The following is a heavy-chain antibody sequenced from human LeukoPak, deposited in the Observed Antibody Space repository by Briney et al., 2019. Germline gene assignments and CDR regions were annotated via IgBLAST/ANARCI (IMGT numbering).Heavy chain of an antibody. CDR2: IYYSGST. D-gene: IGHD4-17*01. CDR3: ASVQDYGVDFDL. J-gene: IGHJ2*01. Sequence: SSETLSLTCTVSGGSISSYYWSWIRQPPGKGLEWIGYIYYSGSTNYNPSLKSRVTISVDTSKNQFSLKLSSVTAADTAVYYCASVQDYGVDFDLWGRGTLVTVSS. V-gene: IGHV4-59*01. CDR1: GGSISSYY.